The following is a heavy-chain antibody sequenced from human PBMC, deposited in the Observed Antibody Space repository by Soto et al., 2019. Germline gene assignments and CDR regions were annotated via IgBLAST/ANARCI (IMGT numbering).Heavy chain of an antibody. CDR1: GFNFSNHG. Sequence: QVQLVESGGGVVQPGRSLRLSCAASGFNFSNHGMHWVRQAPGKGLEWVTVISHAGNNKYYADSVKGRFSISRDTSTNMVYLQMNSLRPEYTSVYYCAKDRVKIGYVFDYWGQGTLVAVSS. CDR3: AKDRVKIGYVFDY. J-gene: IGHJ4*02. CDR2: ISHAGNNK. V-gene: IGHV3-30*18. D-gene: IGHD2-2*01.